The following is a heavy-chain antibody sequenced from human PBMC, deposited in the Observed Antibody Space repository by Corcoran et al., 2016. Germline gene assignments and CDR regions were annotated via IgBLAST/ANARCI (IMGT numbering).Heavy chain of an antibody. CDR3: ARVGTPQNIAARPHEGYYYCGMDV. CDR2: ISAYNGNT. CDR1: GYTFTSYG. D-gene: IGHD6-6*01. J-gene: IGHJ6*02. Sequence: QVQLVQSGAEVKKPGASVKVSCKASGYTFTSYGISWVRQAPGQGLEWMGWISAYNGNTNYAQKLQGRVTMTTDTSTSTAYMELRSLRSDDTAVYYWARVGTPQNIAARPHEGYYYCGMDVWGQGTTVTVSS. V-gene: IGHV1-18*01.